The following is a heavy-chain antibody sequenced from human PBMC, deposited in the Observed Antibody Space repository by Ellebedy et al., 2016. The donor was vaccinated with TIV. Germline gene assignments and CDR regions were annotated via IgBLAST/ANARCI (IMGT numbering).Heavy chain of an antibody. CDR3: ARYCVSSTCYPFIGY. Sequence: GESLKISCAASGITFSNAWMHWVRQAPGKGLEWVGRIKSKSDGGTIDYAAPVKGRFTISRDDSKDTLYLQMNSLKTEDTAVYYCARYCVSSTCYPFIGYWGQGTLVTVSS. V-gene: IGHV3-15*07. CDR1: GITFSNAW. J-gene: IGHJ4*02. D-gene: IGHD2-2*01. CDR2: IKSKSDGGTI.